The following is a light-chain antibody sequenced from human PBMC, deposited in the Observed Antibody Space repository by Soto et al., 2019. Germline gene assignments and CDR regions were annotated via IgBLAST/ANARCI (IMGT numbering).Light chain of an antibody. V-gene: IGKV3-15*01. CDR3: QQYNNWPPCT. Sequence: DRVMTQSPDPLSASPGERVSLSCRASQSVNHHLAWYLQKPGQAPSLLIQDYASRAPGVPARFSCSGTGTDITLTITIRRSENVGVYYCQQYNNWPPCTFGQGTRLEIK. CDR2: DYA. CDR1: QSVNHH. J-gene: IGKJ5*01.